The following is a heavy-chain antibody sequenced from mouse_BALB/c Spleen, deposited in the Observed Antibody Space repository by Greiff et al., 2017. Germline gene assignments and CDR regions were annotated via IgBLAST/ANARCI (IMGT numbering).Heavy chain of an antibody. V-gene: IGHV3-6*02. CDR1: GYSITSGYY. J-gene: IGHJ4*01. CDR2: ISYDGSN. D-gene: IGHD1-1*01. CDR3: ARAMITTGYAMDY. Sequence: VQLKESGPGLVKPSQSLSLTCSVTGYSITSGYYWNWIRQFPGNKLEWMGYISYDGSNNYNPSLKNRISITRDTSKNQFFLKLNSVTTEDTATYYCARAMITTGYAMDYRGQGTSVTVSS.